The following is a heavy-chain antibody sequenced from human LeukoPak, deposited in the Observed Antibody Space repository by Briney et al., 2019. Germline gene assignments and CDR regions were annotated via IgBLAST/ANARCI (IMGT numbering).Heavy chain of an antibody. CDR1: GYSLSNYA. D-gene: IGHD3-16*01. CDR2: LRGNDET. CDR3: AKVSLVSNADAVW. J-gene: IGHJ4*02. V-gene: IGHV3-23*01. Sequence: PGGSLRLSCIASGYSLSNYAMSWVRHAPAGRPERVSSLRGNDETFYAESVKGRCTLNRDDYRKTVYLQLNDLRAEDTAIYYCAKVSLVSNADAVWWGQGTQVTVSS.